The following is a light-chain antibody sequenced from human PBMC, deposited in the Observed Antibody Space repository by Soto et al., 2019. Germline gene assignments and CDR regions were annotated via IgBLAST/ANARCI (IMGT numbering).Light chain of an antibody. CDR1: SSDVGSYNR. Sequence: QSVLTQPPSVSGSPGQSVTISCTGTSSDVGSYNRVSWYQQPPGTAPKLMIYEVTNRPSGVPNRFSASKSGNTASLTISGLQAEDEADYYCTSYTSSRTWVFGGGTKGTVL. V-gene: IGLV2-18*02. CDR2: EVT. J-gene: IGLJ3*02. CDR3: TSYTSSRTWV.